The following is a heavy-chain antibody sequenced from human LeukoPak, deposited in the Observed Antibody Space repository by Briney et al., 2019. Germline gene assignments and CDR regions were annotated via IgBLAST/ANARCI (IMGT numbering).Heavy chain of an antibody. Sequence: ASVKVSCKASGYTFTGYYIHWVRQAPGQGLEWMGWINPDSGGTKYAQKFQGWVTMTRDTSISTAYMELSRLRSDDTAVYYCAKGSTTVVRWSYFDYWGQGALVTVSS. J-gene: IGHJ4*02. CDR3: AKGSTTVVRWSYFDY. CDR2: INPDSGGT. V-gene: IGHV1-2*04. D-gene: IGHD4-23*01. CDR1: GYTFTGYY.